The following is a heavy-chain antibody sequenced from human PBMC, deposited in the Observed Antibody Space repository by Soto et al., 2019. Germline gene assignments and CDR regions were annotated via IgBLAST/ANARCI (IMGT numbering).Heavy chain of an antibody. CDR3: ATRSNGEGDDSHY. D-gene: IGHD2-8*01. CDR2: MVYSGST. Sequence: QVQLQESGPGLVKPSETLSLTCTVSGGPISSYYWSWIRQPPGKGLEWIGCMVYSGSTNYNPSLTSRLTXPXDXXKNQLSLKLSSVTAADTAVYFCATRSNGEGDDSHYRGQGTLVTVSS. J-gene: IGHJ4*02. CDR1: GGPISSYY. V-gene: IGHV4-59*08.